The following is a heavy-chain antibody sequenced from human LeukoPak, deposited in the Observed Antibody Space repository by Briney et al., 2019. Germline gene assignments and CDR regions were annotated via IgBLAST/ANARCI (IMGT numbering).Heavy chain of an antibody. V-gene: IGHV3-30*02. J-gene: IGHJ1*01. CDR3: AKDWVYSRDPGGFQH. CDR1: GFTFSSYA. Sequence: GGSLRLSCAASGFTFSSYAMSWVRQAPGKGLEWVAFIRYDGSNKYYADSVKGRFTISRDNSKNTLYLQMNSLRAEDTAVYYCAKDWVYSRDPGGFQHWGQGTLVTVSS. CDR2: IRYDGSNK. D-gene: IGHD2-21*01.